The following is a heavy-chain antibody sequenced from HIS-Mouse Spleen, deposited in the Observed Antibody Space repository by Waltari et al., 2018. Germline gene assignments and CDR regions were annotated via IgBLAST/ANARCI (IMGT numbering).Heavy chain of an antibody. CDR3: ATRAHEDYYDSSGYKGAFDY. Sequence: EVQLLESGGGLVQPGGSLRLSWAASGFTFTALALGGVPQAPGKGLEWVSAISGSGGSTYYADSVKGRFTISRDNSKNTLYLQMNSLRAEDTAVYYCATRAHEDYYDSSGYKGAFDYWGQGTLVTVSS. CDR1: GFTFTALA. V-gene: IGHV3-23*01. CDR2: ISGSGGST. D-gene: IGHD3-22*01. J-gene: IGHJ4*02.